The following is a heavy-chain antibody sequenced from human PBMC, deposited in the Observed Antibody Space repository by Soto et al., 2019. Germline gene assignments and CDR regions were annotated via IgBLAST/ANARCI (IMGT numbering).Heavy chain of an antibody. V-gene: IGHV4-39*01. CDR2: FYYSGST. CDR3: ARRGIAVALYS. Sequence: LQLQESGPGLVKPSETLSLSCTVSGGSVSSSTYYWGWIRQPPGKGLEWIGSFYYSGSTYYNPSLTSRGTIPAETRKNQFSPKPSSVTAADTAVYYCARRGIAVALYSWGQGTLVTVSS. D-gene: IGHD6-19*01. CDR1: GGSVSSSTYY. J-gene: IGHJ4*02.